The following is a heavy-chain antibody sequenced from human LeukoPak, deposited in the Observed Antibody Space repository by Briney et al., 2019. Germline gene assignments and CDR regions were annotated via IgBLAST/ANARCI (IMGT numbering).Heavy chain of an antibody. D-gene: IGHD2/OR15-2a*01. Sequence: SETLSLTCTVSGGSVTSGSYHWTWIRQPPGKGLEFIGYIYYIGSTNYNPSLKSRVTISVDTSNNQFSLKLTSVTAADTAVYYCARLDFYACSDYRPVDYWGQGILVTVSS. CDR2: IYYIGST. CDR1: GGSVTSGSYH. V-gene: IGHV4-61*01. J-gene: IGHJ4*02. CDR3: ARLDFYACSDYRPVDY.